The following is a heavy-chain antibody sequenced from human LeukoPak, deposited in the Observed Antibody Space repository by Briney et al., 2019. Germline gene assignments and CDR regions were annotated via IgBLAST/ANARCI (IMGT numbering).Heavy chain of an antibody. CDR1: GFSISNYW. V-gene: IGHV3-53*01. CDR2: IYSDGST. CDR3: ARELREHGVFDI. J-gene: IGHJ3*02. D-gene: IGHD1-26*01. Sequence: QPGGSLRLSCVASGFSISNYWMGWVRQAPGRGLEWVSEIYSDGSTYYAASVKGRFSISRDNSKNTMYVQMNSLRVEDTAVYYCARELREHGVFDIWGQGTMVTVSS.